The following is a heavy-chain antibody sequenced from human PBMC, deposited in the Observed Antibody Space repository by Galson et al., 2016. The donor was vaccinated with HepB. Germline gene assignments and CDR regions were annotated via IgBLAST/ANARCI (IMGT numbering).Heavy chain of an antibody. V-gene: IGHV1-69*13. CDR3: TTRGGYAYGFHLSDLSRYDVDV. D-gene: IGHD5-18*01. Sequence: SVKVSCKASGGTFKTYAFSWVRQAPGEGLEWMGGVIPLFGTANYAQSFQGRVTITADESTTTAYMELTSLTSEDTAVYYCTTRGGYAYGFHLSDLSRYDVDVWGQGTTVTVSS. CDR1: GGTFKTYA. J-gene: IGHJ6*02. CDR2: VIPLFGTA.